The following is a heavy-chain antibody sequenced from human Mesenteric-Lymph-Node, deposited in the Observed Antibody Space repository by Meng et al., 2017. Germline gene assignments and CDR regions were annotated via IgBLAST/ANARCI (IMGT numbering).Heavy chain of an antibody. CDR2: INPNSGGT. Sequence: ASVKVFCKASGYSFTNYYINWVRQAPGQGLEWMGRINPNSGGTKYAQKFQGRVTMTRDTSISTAYKELSRLTSDDTAMYFCATRSLPLRWPSELTTDPFGSWGQGTLVTVSS. V-gene: IGHV1-2*06. CDR3: ATRSLPLRWPSELTTDPFGS. CDR1: GYSFTNYY. J-gene: IGHJ4*02. D-gene: IGHD3-3*01.